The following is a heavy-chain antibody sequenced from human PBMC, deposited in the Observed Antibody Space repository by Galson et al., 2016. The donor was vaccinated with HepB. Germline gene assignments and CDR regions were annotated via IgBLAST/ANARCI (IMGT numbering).Heavy chain of an antibody. Sequence: SLRLSCAASGFTFSRYWMNWVRQAPGKGLEWVANIQHDGTKQYYVDSVRGRFTISRDNSKSTAYLQMNSMSTEVTAIYYCVSRFYGRNFDYWGQGIMVTVSS. CDR2: IQHDGTKQ. CDR1: GFTFSRYW. V-gene: IGHV3-7*03. J-gene: IGHJ4*02. D-gene: IGHD2/OR15-2a*01. CDR3: VSRFYGRNFDY.